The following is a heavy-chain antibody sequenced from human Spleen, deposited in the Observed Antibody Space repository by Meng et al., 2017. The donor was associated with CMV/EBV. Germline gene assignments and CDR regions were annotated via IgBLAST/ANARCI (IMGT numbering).Heavy chain of an antibody. CDR3: ARGAGADH. V-gene: IGHV1-3*04. J-gene: IGHJ4*02. CDR2: IITGNGTT. D-gene: IGHD6-25*01. Sequence: NISCKASGNIFTNYPIHWVRQTPGQGLEWMGWIITGNGTTKYSQRFQDRLTITRDTSANTVYMEVTSLTSEDTATYYCARGAGADHWGQGTLVTVSS. CDR1: GNIFTNYP.